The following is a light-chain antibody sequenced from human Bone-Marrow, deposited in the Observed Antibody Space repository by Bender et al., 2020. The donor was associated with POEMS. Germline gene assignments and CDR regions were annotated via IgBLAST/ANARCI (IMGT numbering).Light chain of an antibody. V-gene: IGLV2-18*02. Sequence: QSALTQPPSVSGSPGQSVTISCTGTSSDVGSYNRVSWYQQPPGTAPKRMIYDVSYRPSGVPDRFSGSKSGNTASLTISGLRADDEADYYCSSYTGSSTLFGGGTKLTVL. J-gene: IGLJ2*01. CDR2: DVS. CDR3: SSYTGSSTL. CDR1: SSDVGSYNR.